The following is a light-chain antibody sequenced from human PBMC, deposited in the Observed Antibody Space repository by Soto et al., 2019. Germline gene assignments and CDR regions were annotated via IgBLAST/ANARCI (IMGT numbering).Light chain of an antibody. Sequence: VVPQPPSASGPPGQSVTISCSGSSSNIGSNTVNWYQQLPGTAPKLLIYSNNKRPSGVPDRFSGSKSGTSASLDISGLQSEDEADYYCAAWDDSLNGYVFATGTKVTV. CDR3: AAWDDSLNGYV. V-gene: IGLV1-44*01. J-gene: IGLJ1*01. CDR2: SNN. CDR1: SSNIGSNT.